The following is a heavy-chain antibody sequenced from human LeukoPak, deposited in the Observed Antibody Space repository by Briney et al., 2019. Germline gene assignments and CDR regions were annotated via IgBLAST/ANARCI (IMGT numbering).Heavy chain of an antibody. CDR1: GYTFTGYY. CDR3: ARDRLRRNYHYDILTGPTHDDPGLDFDY. J-gene: IGHJ4*02. D-gene: IGHD3-9*01. CDR2: INPNSGGT. V-gene: IGHV1-2*04. Sequence: ASVKVSCKASGYTFTGYYMHWVRQAPGQGLEWMGWINPNSGGTNYAQKFQGWVTMTRDTSISTAYMELSRLRSDDMAVYYCARDRLRRNYHYDILTGPTHDDPGLDFDYWGQGTLVTVSS.